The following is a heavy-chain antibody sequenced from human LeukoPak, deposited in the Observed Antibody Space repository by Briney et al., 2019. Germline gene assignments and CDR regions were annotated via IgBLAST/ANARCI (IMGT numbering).Heavy chain of an antibody. V-gene: IGHV4-59*01. D-gene: IGHD5-18*01. CDR2: IYYSGST. J-gene: IGHJ6*02. Sequence: SETLSLTCTVSGGSISTYYWSWIRQPPGKGLEWIGYIYYSGSTYYNPSLKSRVTISVDTSKNQFSLKLNGVTAADTAVYYCARALRGYSSGNYYYYYGLDVWGQGTTVTVSS. CDR3: ARALRGYSSGNYYYYYGLDV. CDR1: GGSISTYY.